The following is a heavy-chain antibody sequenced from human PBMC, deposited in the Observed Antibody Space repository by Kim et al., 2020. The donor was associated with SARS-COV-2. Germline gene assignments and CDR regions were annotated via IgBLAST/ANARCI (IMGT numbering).Heavy chain of an antibody. CDR3: ARHLAVLTFGEPPTRGMDL. V-gene: IGHV4-59*08. D-gene: IGHD3-10*01. J-gene: IGHJ6*02. Sequence: SETLSLTCTLSGVSLNNFYWSWIRQSPGKGLEWIGHIYYRGDTNYNPSLKSRVTLSVDTSKNQFSVRLSSVTAADTAVYFCARHLAVLTFGEPPTRGMDLWGQGTTVIVSS. CDR1: GVSLNNFY. CDR2: IYYRGDT.